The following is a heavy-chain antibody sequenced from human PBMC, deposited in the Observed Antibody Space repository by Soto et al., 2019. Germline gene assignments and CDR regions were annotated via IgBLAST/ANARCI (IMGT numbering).Heavy chain of an antibody. J-gene: IGHJ4*02. CDR2: ISVSGDST. Sequence: ESGGGLVQPGGSLRLSCAASGFTFSSYAMSWVRQAPGKGLEWVSGISVSGDSTYYAGSVKGRFTISRDNSKSTLYLQMNSLRAEDTAVYYCAKIFRYGDPEYWGQGARVTVSS. V-gene: IGHV3-23*01. CDR3: AKIFRYGDPEY. D-gene: IGHD2-21*02. CDR1: GFTFSSYA.